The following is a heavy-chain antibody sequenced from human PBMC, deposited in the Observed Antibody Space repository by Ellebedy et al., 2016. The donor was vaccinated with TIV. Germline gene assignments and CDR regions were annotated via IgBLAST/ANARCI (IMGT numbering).Heavy chain of an antibody. CDR1: GYSFTNYW. Sequence: GGSLRLSXKASGYSFTNYWIAWVRQKPGKGLEWMGMIYLIDSDTRYTPSFQGQVTISADKSISTAYLQWSSLKASDTAMYYCARHGHPDWYFDLWGRGTLVTVSS. CDR3: ARHGHPDWYFDL. V-gene: IGHV5-51*01. CDR2: IYLIDSDT. J-gene: IGHJ2*01.